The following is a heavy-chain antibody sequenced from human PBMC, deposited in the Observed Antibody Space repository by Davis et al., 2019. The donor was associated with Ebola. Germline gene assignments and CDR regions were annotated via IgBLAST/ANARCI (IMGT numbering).Heavy chain of an antibody. J-gene: IGHJ4*02. V-gene: IGHV3-23*01. CDR1: GFMFSSYV. CDR2: LGTSADT. D-gene: IGHD6-19*01. CDR3: ATTPQYSSGQNKPFDY. Sequence: GGSLRLSCAASGFMFSSYVMSWVRQAPGKGLEWVSTLGTSADTYYADSVKGRFTVSRDNAKNTLFLQMNGLRAEDTAVYYCATTPQYSSGQNKPFDYWGQGTLVTVTS.